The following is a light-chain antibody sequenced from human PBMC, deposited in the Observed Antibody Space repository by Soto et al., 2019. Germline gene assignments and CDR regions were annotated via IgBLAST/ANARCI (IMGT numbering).Light chain of an antibody. CDR1: SNDVGSYNL. CDR2: EGS. CDR3: CSYAGSNTFV. V-gene: IGLV2-23*01. J-gene: IGLJ1*01. Sequence: QSVLTQPASVSGSPGQSITISCTGTSNDVGSYNLVSWYQHHPGKAPKLMIYEGSKRPSGVSNRFSGSKSGNTASLTISGLQAEDEADYFCCSYAGSNTFVFGTGTKV.